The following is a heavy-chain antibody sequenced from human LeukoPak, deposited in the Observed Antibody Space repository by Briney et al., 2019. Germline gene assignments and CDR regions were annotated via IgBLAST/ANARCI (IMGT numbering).Heavy chain of an antibody. D-gene: IGHD3-22*01. CDR3: ARGKSYYDPLDY. V-gene: IGHV3-66*01. CDR1: GFTVSSNY. Sequence: PGGSLRLSCAGSGFTVSSNYMSWVRQAPGKGLEWVSVIYSAGDTYYANSVKGRFTISRDNAKNTLYLHMSSLGAEDTAVYYCARGKSYYDPLDYWGQGTLVTVSS. J-gene: IGHJ4*02. CDR2: IYSAGDT.